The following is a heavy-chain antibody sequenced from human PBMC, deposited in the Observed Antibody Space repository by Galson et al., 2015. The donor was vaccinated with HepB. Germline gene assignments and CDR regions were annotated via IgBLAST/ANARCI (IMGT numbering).Heavy chain of an antibody. Sequence: SLRLSCAASGFTLSSYSMNWVRQAPGKGLEWVSSISSSSTYTSYADSVKGRFTISRDDAKNSLYLQMNSLRAEDTAVYYCARHPSGCDGGSCYNYWGQGTLVTVSS. CDR1: GFTLSSYS. CDR3: ARHPSGCDGGSCYNY. CDR2: ISSSSTYT. D-gene: IGHD2-15*01. J-gene: IGHJ4*02. V-gene: IGHV3-21*01.